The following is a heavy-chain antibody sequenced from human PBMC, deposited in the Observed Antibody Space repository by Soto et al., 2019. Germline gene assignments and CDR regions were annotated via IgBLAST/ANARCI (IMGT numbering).Heavy chain of an antibody. CDR3: ATSPGIAVAGIQVSDPRFDY. V-gene: IGHV1-69*13. CDR1: GGTFSSYA. J-gene: IGHJ4*02. CDR2: IIPIFGTA. Sequence: SVKVSCKASGGTFSSYAISWVRQAPGQGLEWMGGIIPIFGTANYAQKFQGRVTITADESTSTAYMELSSMRSEDTAVYYCATSPGIAVAGIQVSDPRFDYWGQGTLVTVSS. D-gene: IGHD6-19*01.